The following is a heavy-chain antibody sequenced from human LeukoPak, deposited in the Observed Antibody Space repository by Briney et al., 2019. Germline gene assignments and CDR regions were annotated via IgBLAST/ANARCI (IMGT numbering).Heavy chain of an antibody. CDR1: GGSISSGSYY. J-gene: IGHJ5*02. CDR3: ARDVVRGLVQLERRGFDP. Sequence: SETLSLTCTVSGGSISSGSYYWSWIRQPAWKGLEWIGRIYTSGSTNYNPSLKSRVTISVDTSKNQFSLKLSSVTAADTAVYYCARDVVRGLVQLERRGFDPWGQGTLVTVSS. D-gene: IGHD1-1*01. CDR2: IYTSGST. V-gene: IGHV4-61*02.